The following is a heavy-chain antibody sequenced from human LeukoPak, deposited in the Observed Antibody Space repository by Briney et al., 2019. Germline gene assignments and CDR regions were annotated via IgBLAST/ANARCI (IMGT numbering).Heavy chain of an antibody. V-gene: IGHV1-18*01. CDR3: ASQYYYDSSGPQVDY. CDR2: ISAYNGNT. J-gene: IGHJ4*02. CDR1: GYTFTSYG. Sequence: EASVKVSCKASGYTFTSYGISWVRQAPGQGLEWMGWISAYNGNTNYAQKLQGRVTNTRDTSASTAYMELSSLRSEDTAVYYCASQYYYDSSGPQVDYWGQGTLVTVSS. D-gene: IGHD3-22*01.